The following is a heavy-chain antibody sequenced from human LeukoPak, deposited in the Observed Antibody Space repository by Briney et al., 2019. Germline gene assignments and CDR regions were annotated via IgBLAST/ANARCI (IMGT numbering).Heavy chain of an antibody. J-gene: IGHJ3*02. D-gene: IGHD1-26*01. CDR2: ISYDGSNK. Sequence: PGRSLRLSCAASGFTFSSYAMHWVRQAPGKGLEWVAVISYDGSNKYYADSVKGRFTISRDNSKNTLYLQMNSLRAEDTAVYYCARAGATTPGVDAFDIWGQGTMVTVSS. V-gene: IGHV3-30*04. CDR3: ARAGATTPGVDAFDI. CDR1: GFTFSSYA.